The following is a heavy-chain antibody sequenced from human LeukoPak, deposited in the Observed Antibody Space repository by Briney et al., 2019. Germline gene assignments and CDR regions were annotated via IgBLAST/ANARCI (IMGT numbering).Heavy chain of an antibody. Sequence: PGGSLRLSCAASGFAFSTYAMSWVRQAPGKGLEWVSALSGSGASTYYADSVKGRFTISRDNAKNSLYLQMSSLRAEDTAVYYCARDLESSTSSAFDYWGQGTLVTVSS. V-gene: IGHV3-23*01. CDR1: GFAFSTYA. CDR3: ARDLESSTSSAFDY. J-gene: IGHJ4*02. CDR2: LSGSGAST. D-gene: IGHD6-6*01.